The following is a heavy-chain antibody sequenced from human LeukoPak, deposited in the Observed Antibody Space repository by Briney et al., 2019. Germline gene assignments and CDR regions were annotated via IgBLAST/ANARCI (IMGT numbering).Heavy chain of an antibody. V-gene: IGHV3-74*03. CDR2: VNSDGTST. D-gene: IGHD4-23*01. J-gene: IGHJ4*02. CDR1: QSTFYSYW. Sequence: PGGSLRLSCAAAQSTFYSYWMHWVRLVPGKGLAWVSRVNSDGTSTTYADSVKGRFTVSRDNAQNTLYLQMDGLRVDDTAVYYCAGGGFSGFDHWGQGILVTVSS. CDR3: AGGGFSGFDH.